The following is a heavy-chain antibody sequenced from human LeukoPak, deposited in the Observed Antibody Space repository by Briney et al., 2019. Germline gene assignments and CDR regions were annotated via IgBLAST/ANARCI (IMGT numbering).Heavy chain of an antibody. CDR2: IRSKTDGGTT. D-gene: IGHD2-2*02. V-gene: IGHV3-15*01. CDR1: GFIFSNGW. J-gene: IGHJ4*02. Sequence: GGSLRLSCAASGFIFSNGWVSWVRQAPGKGLEWVGRIRSKTDGGTTDYAGTMKGRFTISRDESKNMLYLQINSLKTEDTAVYYCTIGYTGHWGQGTLVTVSS. CDR3: TIGYTGH.